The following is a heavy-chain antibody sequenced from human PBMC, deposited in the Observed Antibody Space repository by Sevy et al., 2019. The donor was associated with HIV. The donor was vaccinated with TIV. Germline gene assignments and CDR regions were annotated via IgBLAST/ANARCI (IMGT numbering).Heavy chain of an antibody. CDR1: GFTFSSYG. CDR2: IWYDGSNK. CDR3: ARGGSRIAVAGENDY. D-gene: IGHD6-19*01. J-gene: IGHJ4*02. Sequence: GGSLRLSCAASGFTFSSYGMHWVRQAPGKGLERVAVIWYDGSNKYYADSVKGRFTISRDNSKNTLYLQMNSLRAEDTAVYYCARGGSRIAVAGENDYWGQGTLVTVSS. V-gene: IGHV3-33*01.